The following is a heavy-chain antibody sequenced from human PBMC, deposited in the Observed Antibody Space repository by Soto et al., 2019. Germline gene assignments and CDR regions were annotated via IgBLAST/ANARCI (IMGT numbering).Heavy chain of an antibody. Sequence: QVQLVQSGAEVKKPGSSVKVSCKASGGTFSSYTISWVRQAPGQGLEWMGRIIPILGIANYAQKFQGRVTITADKPTSTAYMELSSLRSEDTAVYYCATTRYGDYVSFDYWGQGPLVTVSS. CDR2: IIPILGIA. CDR3: ATTRYGDYVSFDY. CDR1: GGTFSSYT. J-gene: IGHJ4*02. V-gene: IGHV1-69*02. D-gene: IGHD4-17*01.